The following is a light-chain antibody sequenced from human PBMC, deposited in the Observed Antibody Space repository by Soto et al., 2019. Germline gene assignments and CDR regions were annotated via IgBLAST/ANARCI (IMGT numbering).Light chain of an antibody. CDR3: QQYDSYPWT. CDR1: QSISSW. V-gene: IGKV1-5*03. CDR2: KAS. Sequence: DLQMTQSPSTLSASVGDRVTITCRASQSISSWLAWYQQKPGKAPKLLIYKASSLESGVPSRFSGSVSGTEFTLTISSLQPDDFATYYCQQYDSYPWTFGQGTKVDI. J-gene: IGKJ1*01.